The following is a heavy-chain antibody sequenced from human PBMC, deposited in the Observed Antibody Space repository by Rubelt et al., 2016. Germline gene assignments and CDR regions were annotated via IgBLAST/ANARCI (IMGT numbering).Heavy chain of an antibody. CDR3: AKDRVGSWFSLDY. J-gene: IGHJ4*02. D-gene: IGHD6-13*01. Sequence: VQLLDSGGGLVQPGGSLRVSCAASGFTFSRYAMNWVRQAPGKGLEWVAAISGSGGSTFYADSVKGRFTISRDNSKNTLYLQMNSLRAEDTAVYYWAKDRVGSWFSLDYWGQGTLVTVST. V-gene: IGHV3-23*01. CDR1: GFTFSRYA. CDR2: ISGSGGST.